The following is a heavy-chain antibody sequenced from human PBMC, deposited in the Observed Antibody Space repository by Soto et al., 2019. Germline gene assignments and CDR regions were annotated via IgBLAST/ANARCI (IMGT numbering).Heavy chain of an antibody. D-gene: IGHD3-16*02. CDR2: IWYDGSNK. J-gene: IGHJ4*02. CDR1: GFTFSSYG. Sequence: PGGSLSLSCAASGFTFSSYGMHWVRQAPGKGLEWVAVIWYDGSNKYYADSVKGRFTISRDNSKNTLYLQMNSLRAEDTAVYYCARDMITFGGVIVPGYWGQGTLVTVSS. V-gene: IGHV3-33*01. CDR3: ARDMITFGGVIVPGY.